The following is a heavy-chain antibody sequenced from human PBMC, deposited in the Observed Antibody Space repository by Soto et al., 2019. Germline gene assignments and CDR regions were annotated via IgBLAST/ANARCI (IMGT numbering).Heavy chain of an antibody. D-gene: IGHD3-10*01. CDR2: INHSGST. CDR1: GGSFSVYY. V-gene: IGHV4-34*01. J-gene: IGHJ6*02. CDR3: AGSVDYYYYGMDV. Sequence: SETLSLTCAVYGGSFSVYYWSLIRQPPGKGLEWIGEINHSGSTNYNPSLKSRVTISVDTSKNQFSLKLSSVTAADTAVYYCAGSVDYYYYGMDVWGQGTTVTVSS.